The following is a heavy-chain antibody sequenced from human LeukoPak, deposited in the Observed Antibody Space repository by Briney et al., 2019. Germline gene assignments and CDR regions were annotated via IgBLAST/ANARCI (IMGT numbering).Heavy chain of an antibody. CDR3: ARDVPHNWFDT. V-gene: IGHV3-74*01. CDR1: GITFGNNW. CDR2: INRDGGGT. Sequence: HTGGSLRLSCAASGITFGNNWMHWVRKGPGKGLVWISRINRDGGGTIYADSVKGRFTVSRENAKNTLYLQMNSLRAEDTAVYYCARDVPHNWFDTWGQGTLVTVSS. J-gene: IGHJ5*02.